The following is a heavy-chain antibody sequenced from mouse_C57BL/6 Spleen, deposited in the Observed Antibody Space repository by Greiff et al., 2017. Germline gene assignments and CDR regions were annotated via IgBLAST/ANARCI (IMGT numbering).Heavy chain of an antibody. J-gene: IGHJ2*01. CDR3: ARRGYSNYNYCDY. CDR2: INPYNGGT. Sequence: VQLQQSGPVLVKPGASVKMSCKASGYTFTDYYMNWVKQSHGKSLEWIGVINPYNGGTSYNQKFKGKATLTVDKSSSTAYMELNSLTSEDSAVYYCARRGYSNYNYCDYWGQGTTLTVAS. V-gene: IGHV1-19*01. D-gene: IGHD2-5*01. CDR1: GYTFTDYY.